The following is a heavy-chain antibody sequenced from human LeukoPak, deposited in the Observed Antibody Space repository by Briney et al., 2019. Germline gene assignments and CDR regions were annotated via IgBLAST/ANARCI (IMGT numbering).Heavy chain of an antibody. V-gene: IGHV4-39*01. CDR1: GGSISSSSYY. D-gene: IGHD2-15*01. CDR2: IYYSGST. Sequence: SETLSLTCTVSGGSISSSSYYWGWIRQPPGKGLEWIGSIYYSGSTYYNPSLKSRVTISVDTSKNQFSLKLSSVTAADTAVYYCARQFCSGGSCYSDYYYGMDVWGQGTTVTVPS. J-gene: IGHJ6*02. CDR3: ARQFCSGGSCYSDYYYGMDV.